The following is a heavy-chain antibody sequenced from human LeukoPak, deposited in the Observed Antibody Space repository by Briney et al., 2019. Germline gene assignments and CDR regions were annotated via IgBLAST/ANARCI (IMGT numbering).Heavy chain of an antibody. Sequence: GGSLRLSCAASGFTFSSYSMNWVRQAPGKGLEWVSSISSSSSTIYYADSVKGRFTISRDNSKNTLYLQMNSLRAEDTAVYYCARGALGLSTWGQGTLVTVSS. CDR2: ISSSSSTI. V-gene: IGHV3-48*01. J-gene: IGHJ4*02. D-gene: IGHD3-16*02. CDR1: GFTFSSYS. CDR3: ARGALGLST.